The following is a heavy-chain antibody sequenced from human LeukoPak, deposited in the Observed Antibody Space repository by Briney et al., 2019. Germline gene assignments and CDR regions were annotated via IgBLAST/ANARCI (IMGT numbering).Heavy chain of an antibody. CDR3: ARTRRVAATPNWFDP. J-gene: IGHJ5*02. CDR2: ISAYNGNT. D-gene: IGHD2-15*01. CDR1: GYTFTSYG. V-gene: IGHV1-18*01. Sequence: GASVKVSCKASGYTFTSYGISWVRQAPGQGLEWMGWISAYNGNTNYAKRLQGRVTMTTDTSTTTAYMELRSLRSDDTAVYYCARTRRVAATPNWFDPWGQGTLVTVSS.